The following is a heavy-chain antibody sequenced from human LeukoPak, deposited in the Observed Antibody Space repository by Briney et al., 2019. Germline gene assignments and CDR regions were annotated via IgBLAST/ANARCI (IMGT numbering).Heavy chain of an antibody. V-gene: IGHV3-7*01. CDR3: AKDRGYCSSTSCSVDY. J-gene: IGHJ4*02. Sequence: GGSLRLSCAASRFTISSYWMSWVRQAPGKGLEWVANIKQDGSEKYYVDSVKGRFTISRDDSKNTLYLQMNSLRAEDTAVYYCAKDRGYCSSTSCSVDYWGQGTLVTVSS. CDR1: RFTISSYW. D-gene: IGHD2-2*01. CDR2: IKQDGSEK.